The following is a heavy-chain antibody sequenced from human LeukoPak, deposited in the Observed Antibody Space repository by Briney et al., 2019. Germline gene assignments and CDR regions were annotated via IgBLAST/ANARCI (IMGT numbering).Heavy chain of an antibody. Sequence: GGSLRLSCVASGLNYGNYWMSWVRQAPGKGLEFVGNIEDDGSEQNYVDSVEGRFTISRDNVKNSLYLQMNSLRVEDTAVYYCARDIIRGQSDFDYWGQGILVTVSS. CDR2: IEDDGSEQ. CDR3: ARDIIRGQSDFDY. J-gene: IGHJ4*02. CDR1: GLNYGNYW. V-gene: IGHV3-7*01. D-gene: IGHD5-12*01.